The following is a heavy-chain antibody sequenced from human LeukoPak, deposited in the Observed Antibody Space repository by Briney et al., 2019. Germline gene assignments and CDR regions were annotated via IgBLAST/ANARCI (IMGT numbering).Heavy chain of an antibody. CDR3: ARVRWELPYYYYYGMDV. J-gene: IGHJ6*02. CDR2: IYSGGST. V-gene: IGHV3-53*01. CDR1: GFTVSSNY. Sequence: GGSLRLSCAASGFTVSSNYMSWVRQAPGKGLEWVSVIYSGGSTYYADSVKGRFTISRDNSKNTLYLQMSSLRAEDTAVYYCARVRWELPYYYYYGMDVWGQGTTVTVSS. D-gene: IGHD1-26*01.